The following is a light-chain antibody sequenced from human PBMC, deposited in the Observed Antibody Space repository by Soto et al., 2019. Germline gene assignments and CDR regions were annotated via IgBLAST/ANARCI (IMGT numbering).Light chain of an antibody. V-gene: IGKV1-39*01. CDR1: QSISCY. CDR3: QQSYSTPPT. J-gene: IGKJ1*01. CDR2: AXA. Sequence: DIQMTQSPSSLSASVGARVTITXRASQSISCYVNWYQQQPGXAPKXXXDAXASLQRGVPSRLSGSGSGTDFPLTISSLQPEDFATYYCQQSYSTPPTFGQGTKVDIK.